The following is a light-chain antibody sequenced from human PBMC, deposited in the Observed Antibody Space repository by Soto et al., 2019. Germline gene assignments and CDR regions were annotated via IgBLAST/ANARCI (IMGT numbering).Light chain of an antibody. V-gene: IGLV1-40*01. Sequence: PSVSGAPGQRVTISCTGSSSNIGAGYDVHWYQQLPGTAPKLLIYGNSNRPSGVPDRFSGSKSGTSASLAITGLQAEDEADYYCQSYDSSLSALFGGGTQLTVL. CDR3: QSYDSSLSAL. J-gene: IGLJ2*01. CDR2: GNS. CDR1: SSNIGAGYD.